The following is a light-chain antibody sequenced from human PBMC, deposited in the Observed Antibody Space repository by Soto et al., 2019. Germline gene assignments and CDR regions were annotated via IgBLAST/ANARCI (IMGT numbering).Light chain of an antibody. J-gene: IGKJ1*01. CDR2: AAS. V-gene: IGKV1-17*01. CDR3: KHYNSYSEA. Sequence: DIQMTQSPSSLSASVGDRVTITCRASQGIGNDLGWYQQKPGKAPKLLIYAASSLQSGVQSRFSGSGSGTEFTLTIRSLQPDDFATYYCKHYNSYSEAFGQGTKVDIK. CDR1: QGIGND.